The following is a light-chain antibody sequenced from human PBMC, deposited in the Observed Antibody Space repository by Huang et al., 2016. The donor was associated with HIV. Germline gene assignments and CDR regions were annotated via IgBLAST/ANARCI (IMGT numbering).Light chain of an antibody. J-gene: IGKJ3*01. Sequence: EIVLTQSPGTLSLSPGERATLSCRASQSVGLYLAWYQQKPGQAPRLLIYGASTRVTGIPDRFSGGGSGTDFTLSISRLEPEDLAVYYCQQYERPPDTFGPGTKVNIK. CDR3: QQYERPPDT. CDR1: QSVGLY. V-gene: IGKV3-20*01. CDR2: GAS.